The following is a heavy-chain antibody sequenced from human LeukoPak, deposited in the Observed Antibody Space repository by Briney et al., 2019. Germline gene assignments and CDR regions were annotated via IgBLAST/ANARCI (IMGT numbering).Heavy chain of an antibody. CDR3: ATSAGEAIAAAGTFDY. J-gene: IGHJ4*02. Sequence: ASVKVSCKASGGTFSSYAISWVRQAPGQGLEWMGRIIPILGIANYAQKFQGRVTMTEDTSTDTAYMELSSLRSEDTAVYYCATSAGEAIAAAGTFDYWGQGTLVTVSS. V-gene: IGHV1-69*04. D-gene: IGHD6-13*01. CDR1: GGTFSSYA. CDR2: IIPILGIA.